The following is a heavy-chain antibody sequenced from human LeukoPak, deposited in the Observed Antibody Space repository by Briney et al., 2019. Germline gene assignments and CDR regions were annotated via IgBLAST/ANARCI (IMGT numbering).Heavy chain of an antibody. CDR1: GFTFSSYG. Sequence: GGSLRLSRAASGFTFSSYGMHWARQAPGKGLEWVAVIWYDGSKKYYADSVKGRFSISRDDSKNTLYLQMNSLRAEDTAVYYCARDGGIGVDYWGRGTLVTVSS. D-gene: IGHD3-10*01. V-gene: IGHV3-33*01. J-gene: IGHJ4*02. CDR2: IWYDGSKK. CDR3: ARDGGIGVDY.